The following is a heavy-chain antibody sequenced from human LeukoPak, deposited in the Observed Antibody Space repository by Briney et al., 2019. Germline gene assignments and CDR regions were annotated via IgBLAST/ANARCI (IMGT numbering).Heavy chain of an antibody. CDR3: ARGVYYYDSNGYPGWSEYWYFDL. CDR1: VGSICIYY. V-gene: IGHV4-59*01. CDR2: LDYSEST. D-gene: IGHD3-22*01. J-gene: IGHJ2*01. Sequence: PSETLSLTCTVSVGSICIYYWSWIRPPPGKGLEGGGYLDYSESTNDNTSRKSRVPILVDTSKKHFFLKRSSVTAANTALYYCARGVYYYDSNGYPGWSEYWYFDLRGRGTLVTVSS.